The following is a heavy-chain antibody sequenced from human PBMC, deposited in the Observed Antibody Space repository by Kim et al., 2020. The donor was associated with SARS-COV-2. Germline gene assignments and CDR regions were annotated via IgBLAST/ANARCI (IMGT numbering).Heavy chain of an antibody. D-gene: IGHD3-10*01. CDR1: GGSISSYY. Sequence: SETLSLTCTVSGGSISSYYWNWIRQPPGKGLEWIGYTYYSGSTNYNPSLKSRVTISVDTSKNQFSLKLSSVTAADTAVYYCARGAFWWSGSYYNNWFDPWGQGTLVTVSS. CDR3: ARGAFWWSGSYYNNWFDP. CDR2: TYYSGST. J-gene: IGHJ5*02. V-gene: IGHV4-59*01.